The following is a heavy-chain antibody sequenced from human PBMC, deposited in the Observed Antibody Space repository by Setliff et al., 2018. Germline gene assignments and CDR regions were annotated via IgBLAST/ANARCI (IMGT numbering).Heavy chain of an antibody. Sequence: PGGSLRLSCAASGFTITNAWINWVRQAPGKGLEWVGRIKRKSDGGTTDYAAPVKGRFTMSRDESENTLYLQMNSLKTEDTGVYYCTTDFFEMCTNGVCYGRPSFDYWGQGTLVTVSS. CDR3: TTDFFEMCTNGVCYGRPSFDY. CDR2: IKRKSDGGTT. CDR1: GFTITNAW. D-gene: IGHD2-8*01. J-gene: IGHJ4*02. V-gene: IGHV3-15*07.